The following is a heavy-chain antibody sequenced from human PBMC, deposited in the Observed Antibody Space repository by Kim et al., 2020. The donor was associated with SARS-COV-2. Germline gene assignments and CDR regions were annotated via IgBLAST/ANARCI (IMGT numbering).Heavy chain of an antibody. CDR3: ARGLGDFWSGPHDAFDI. Sequence: LKSRVTISVDTSKNQFSLKLSSVTAADTAVYYCARGLGDFWSGPHDAFDIWGQGTMVTVSS. D-gene: IGHD3-3*01. V-gene: IGHV4-59*09. J-gene: IGHJ3*02.